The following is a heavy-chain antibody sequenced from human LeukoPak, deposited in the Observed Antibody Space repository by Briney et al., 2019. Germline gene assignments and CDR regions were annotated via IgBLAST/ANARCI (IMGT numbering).Heavy chain of an antibody. CDR3: ATDRGWRTSGYYLYYFEY. D-gene: IGHD3-3*01. Sequence: PGGSLRLSCAASGFSFNSHGMHWVRQAPDKGLEWVAVISDDGSKGYYADSVKGRFTISRENSKNVLYLQMSSLRAEDTAVYYCATDRGWRTSGYYLYYFEYWGQGTLVTYSS. V-gene: IGHV3-30*03. J-gene: IGHJ4*02. CDR2: ISDDGSKG. CDR1: GFSFNSHG.